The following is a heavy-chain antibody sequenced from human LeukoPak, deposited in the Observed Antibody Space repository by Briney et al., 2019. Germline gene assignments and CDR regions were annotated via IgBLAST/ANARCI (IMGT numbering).Heavy chain of an antibody. CDR3: ARQDPYCSSTSCYYDY. Sequence: SETLSLTCTVSGGSISSSGYYWGWIRQPPGKGLEWIGSIYYSGSTYYNPSLKSRVTISVDTSKNQFSLKLSSVTAADTAVYYCARQDPYCSSTSCYYDYWGQGTLVTVSS. CDR2: IYYSGST. D-gene: IGHD2-2*01. CDR1: GGSISSSGYY. V-gene: IGHV4-39*01. J-gene: IGHJ4*02.